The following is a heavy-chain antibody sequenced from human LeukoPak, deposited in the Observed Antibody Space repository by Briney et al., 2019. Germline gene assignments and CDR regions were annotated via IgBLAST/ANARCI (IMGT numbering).Heavy chain of an antibody. J-gene: IGHJ2*01. Sequence: SETLSLTCTVSGGSISSYYWSWIRQPPGKGLEWIGYIYYSGSTNYNPSLKSRVTISVDTSKNQFSLKLSSVTAADTAVYYCARRATSWYGWYFDLWGRGTLVTVSS. CDR2: IYYSGST. V-gene: IGHV4-59*01. CDR3: ARRATSWYGWYFDL. CDR1: GGSISSYY. D-gene: IGHD6-13*01.